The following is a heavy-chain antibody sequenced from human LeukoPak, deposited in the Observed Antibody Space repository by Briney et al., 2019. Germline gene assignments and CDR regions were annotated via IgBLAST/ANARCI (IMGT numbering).Heavy chain of an antibody. CDR2: IYYSGST. D-gene: IGHD3-3*01. J-gene: IGHJ4*02. CDR1: GGSISSSSYY. V-gene: IGHV4-39*01. Sequence: SETLSLTCTVSGGSISSSSYYWGWIRQPPGKGLEWIGSIYYSGSTYYNPSLKSRVTISVDTSKNQFSLKLSSVTAADTAVYYCARQFGQYYDFWSGYLYYFDYWGQGTLVTVSS. CDR3: ARQFGQYYDFWSGYLYYFDY.